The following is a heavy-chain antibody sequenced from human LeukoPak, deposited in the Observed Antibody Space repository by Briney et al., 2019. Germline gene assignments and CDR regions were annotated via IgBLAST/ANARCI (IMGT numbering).Heavy chain of an antibody. CDR2: VWHDGSNR. J-gene: IGHJ4*02. Sequence: GSLRLSCTAPGFTFSSYAIHWIRQAPGKGLEWVALVWHDGSNRYYADSVKGRFTISRDNSKNTVYLQMNSLRAEDTAVYYCARELSGSGSCPDYWGQGTLVTVSS. D-gene: IGHD3-10*01. CDR1: GFTFSSYA. CDR3: ARELSGSGSCPDY. V-gene: IGHV3-33*01.